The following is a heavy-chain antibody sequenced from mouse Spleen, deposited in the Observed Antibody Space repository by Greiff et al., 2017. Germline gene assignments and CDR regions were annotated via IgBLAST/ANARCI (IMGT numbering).Heavy chain of an antibody. CDR2: INPSTGYT. CDR3: ARVYDGYFDV. V-gene: IGHV1-7*01. CDR1: GYTFTSYW. D-gene: IGHD2-3*01. J-gene: IGHJ1*01. Sequence: VQLQESGAELAKPGASVKMSCKASGYTFTSYWMHWVKQRPGQGLEWIGYINPSTGYTEYNQKFKDKATLTADKSSSTAYMQLSSLTSEDSAVYYCARVYDGYFDVWGAGTTVTVSS.